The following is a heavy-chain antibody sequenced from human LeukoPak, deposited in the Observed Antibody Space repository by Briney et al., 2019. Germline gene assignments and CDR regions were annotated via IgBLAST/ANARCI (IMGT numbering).Heavy chain of an antibody. J-gene: IGHJ6*03. V-gene: IGHV4-34*01. CDR3: ARGATVTTILVYYYYYMDV. Sequence: KTSETLSLTCAVYGGSFSGYYWSWIRQPPGKGLEWIGEINHSGSTNYNPSLKSRVTISVDTSKNQFSLKLSSVTAADTAVYYCARGATVTTILVYYYYYMDVWGKGTTVTVSS. D-gene: IGHD4-17*01. CDR1: GGSFSGYY. CDR2: INHSGST.